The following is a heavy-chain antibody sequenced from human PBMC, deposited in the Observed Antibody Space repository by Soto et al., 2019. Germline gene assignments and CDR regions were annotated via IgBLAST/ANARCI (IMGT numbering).Heavy chain of an antibody. CDR3: ATEHVGGNYVFDY. D-gene: IGHD1-26*01. CDR1: GFTFSSYE. Sequence: GGSLRLSCAASGFTFSSYEMNWVRQAPGKGLEWLSYISSGGSTIYYTDSVKGRFTISRDNAKNSLYLQMNSLRAEDTAVYYCATEHVGGNYVFDYWGQGTLVTVSS. CDR2: ISSGGSTI. J-gene: IGHJ4*02. V-gene: IGHV3-48*03.